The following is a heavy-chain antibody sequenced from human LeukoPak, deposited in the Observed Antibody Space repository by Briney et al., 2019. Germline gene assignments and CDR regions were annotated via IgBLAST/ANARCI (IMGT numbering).Heavy chain of an antibody. D-gene: IGHD2-21*02. CDR2: ISAYNGNT. CDR1: GYTFTSYG. Sequence: GASVKVSCKASGYTFTSYGISWVRQAPGQGLEWMGWISAYNGNTNYALQLQGRVTMTTDTSTSTAYMELSSLRSEDTAVYYCARTPIVVVTAVFEAGVDDAFDIWGQGTMVTVSS. J-gene: IGHJ3*02. CDR3: ARTPIVVVTAVFEAGVDDAFDI. V-gene: IGHV1-18*01.